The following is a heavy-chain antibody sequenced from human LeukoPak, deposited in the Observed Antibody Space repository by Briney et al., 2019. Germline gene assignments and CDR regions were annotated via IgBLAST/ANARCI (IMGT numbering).Heavy chain of an antibody. CDR2: IYTSGST. D-gene: IGHD1-1*01. Sequence: SETLSLTCTVSGGSISGYFWSWIRQPAGKGLEWIGRIYTSGSTNYNPSLKSRVTISVDTSKNQFSLRLSSVTAADTAVYYCATWRTAKTGFDYWGQGTLVTVSS. J-gene: IGHJ4*02. CDR3: ATWRTAKTGFDY. CDR1: GGSISGYF. V-gene: IGHV4-4*07.